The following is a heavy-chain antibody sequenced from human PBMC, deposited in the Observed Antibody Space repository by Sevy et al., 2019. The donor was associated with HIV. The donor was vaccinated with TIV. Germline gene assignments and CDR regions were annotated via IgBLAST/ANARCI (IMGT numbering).Heavy chain of an antibody. J-gene: IGHJ3*02. CDR3: ARAIYGDYTDAFDI. V-gene: IGHV3-7*03. D-gene: IGHD4-17*01. CDR1: GFTFSSYW. CDR2: IKQDGSEK. Sequence: GGSLRLSCAASGFTFSSYWMSWDRQAPGKGLEWVANIKQDGSEKYYVDSVKGRFTISRDNAKNSLYLQMNSLRAEDTAVYYCARAIYGDYTDAFDIWGQGTMVTVSS.